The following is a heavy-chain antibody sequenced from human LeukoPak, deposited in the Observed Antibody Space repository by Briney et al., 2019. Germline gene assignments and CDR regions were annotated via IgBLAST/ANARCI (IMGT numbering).Heavy chain of an antibody. D-gene: IGHD5-18*01. CDR3: ARNVDTHFDY. J-gene: IGHJ4*02. Sequence: GESLKISCKGSGYSFTSYWIGWVRQMPGKGLEWMGIIYPGDSDTRYSPSFQGQVTISVDKSISIAYLQWSSLQASDTAAYYCARNVDTHFDYWGQGTLVTISS. CDR2: IYPGDSDT. V-gene: IGHV5-51*01. CDR1: GYSFTSYW.